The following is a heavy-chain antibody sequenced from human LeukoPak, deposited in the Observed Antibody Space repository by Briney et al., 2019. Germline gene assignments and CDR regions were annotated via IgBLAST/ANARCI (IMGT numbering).Heavy chain of an antibody. J-gene: IGHJ4*02. CDR2: MNPNSGNT. D-gene: IGHD1-26*01. Sequence: ASVKVSCKASGYTFTSYDINWVRQATGQGLEWMGWMNPNSGNTGYAQKFQGRVTITRNTSISTAYKELSSLRSEDTAVYYCARGTHGGIVGATDFDYWGQGTLVTVSS. V-gene: IGHV1-8*03. CDR1: GYTFTSYD. CDR3: ARGTHGGIVGATDFDY.